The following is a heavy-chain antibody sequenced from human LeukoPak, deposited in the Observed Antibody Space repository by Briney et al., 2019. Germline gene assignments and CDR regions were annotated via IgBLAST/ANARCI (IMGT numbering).Heavy chain of an antibody. CDR3: AKVGRYSYGWTVGPPNVYFFDH. V-gene: IGHV3-23*01. Sequence: GGSLRLSCAASGFTFSSYGMAWVRQVPGKGLEWVSAITGSGGSTYYAGSVRGRFTISRVNSQSTLYLHLRSLSPEDTAVYYCAKVGRYSYGWTVGPPNVYFFDHWGQGSLVTVSS. CDR1: GFTFSSYG. D-gene: IGHD5-18*01. CDR2: ITGSGGST. J-gene: IGHJ4*02.